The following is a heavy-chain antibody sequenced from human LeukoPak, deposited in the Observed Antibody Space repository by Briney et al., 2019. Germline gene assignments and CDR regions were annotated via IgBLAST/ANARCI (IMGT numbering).Heavy chain of an antibody. CDR1: VYTFTGYY. D-gene: IGHD2-21*01. V-gene: IGHV1-2*02. J-gene: IGHJ4*02. CDR3: AGWGVIGCGGPTYNHFFDY. CDR2: INPHSGGT. Sequence: ASMKVSCKSSVYTFTGYYIHWVRQAPGQGLEWMGWINPHSGGTNYAQKFQGRVTMTRDTSISTAYMELSRLRSDDTAVYYCAGWGVIGCGGPTYNHFFDYWGQGTLVTVSS.